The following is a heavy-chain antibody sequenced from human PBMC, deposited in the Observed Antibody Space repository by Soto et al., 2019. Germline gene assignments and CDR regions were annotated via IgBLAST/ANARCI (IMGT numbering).Heavy chain of an antibody. CDR1: GGSISSYY. J-gene: IGHJ4*02. CDR3: ARLNYDFWSGKMTHLDY. CDR2: IYYSGST. D-gene: IGHD3-3*01. Sequence: SETLSLTCTVSGGSISSYYWSWIRQPPGKGLEWIGYIYYSGSTNYNPSLKSRVTISVDTSKNQFSLKLSSVTAADTAVYYCARLNYDFWSGKMTHLDYWGQGTLVTVSS. V-gene: IGHV4-59*08.